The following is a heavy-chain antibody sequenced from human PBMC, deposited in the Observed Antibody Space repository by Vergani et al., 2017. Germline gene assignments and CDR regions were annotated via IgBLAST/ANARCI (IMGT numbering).Heavy chain of an antibody. Sequence: QVQLVESGGGVVQPGRSLRLSCAASGFTFNQYGMHWVRQAPGKGLEWVAVTWYDGNNKQYADSVKGRFTISRDNSKSTMYLQMNSLRDEDTGVYYCARGWAAAGGTMYYFDYWGQGTLVTVSS. V-gene: IGHV3-33*01. CDR2: TWYDGNNK. D-gene: IGHD6-13*01. CDR1: GFTFNQYG. J-gene: IGHJ4*02. CDR3: ARGWAAAGGTMYYFDY.